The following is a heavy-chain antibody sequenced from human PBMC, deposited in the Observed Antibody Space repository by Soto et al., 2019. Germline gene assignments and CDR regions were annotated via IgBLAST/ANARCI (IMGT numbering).Heavy chain of an antibody. CDR3: ARDRVAGLEPTYYYYYGMDV. J-gene: IGHJ6*02. CDR1: GGTFSSYA. CDR2: IIPIFGTA. D-gene: IGHD1-1*01. V-gene: IGHV1-69*01. Sequence: QVQLVQSGAEVKKPGSSVKVSCKASGGTFSSYAISWVRQAPGQGLEWMGGIIPIFGTANYAQKFQGRVTITADESTSTAYMELSSLRSEDTAVYYCARDRVAGLEPTYYYYYGMDVWGQGTTVTVSS.